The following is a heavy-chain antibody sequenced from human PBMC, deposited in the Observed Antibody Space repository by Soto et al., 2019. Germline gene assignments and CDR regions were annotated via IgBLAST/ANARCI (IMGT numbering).Heavy chain of an antibody. CDR3: ARDQGSHPGD. D-gene: IGHD6-13*01. CDR1: GLSISSGDW. J-gene: IGHJ4*02. V-gene: IGHV4-4*02. Sequence: QVQLQESGPGLVRPSGTVSLTCAVSGLSISSGDWWSWVRPPPGKGLEWIGEIHHSGSTNYNPSLKSRVTMSVVPSKDLFSLTLTSVTAADTAFYYCARDQGSHPGDWGQGTLVSVSS. CDR2: IHHSGST.